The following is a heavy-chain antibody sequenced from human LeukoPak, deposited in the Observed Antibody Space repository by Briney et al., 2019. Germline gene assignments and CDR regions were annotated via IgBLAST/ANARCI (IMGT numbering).Heavy chain of an antibody. CDR3: AREEHRLAEAGTSAFDL. V-gene: IGHV3-74*01. Sequence: PGGSLRLSCVASGFTFSENWMHWVRQAPGKGLAWVSHINRDGGLTNYADSVKGRFTISRDNARNTVYLQMSSLRVKDTAIYFCAREEHRLAEAGTSAFDLGGQGTLVTVSP. CDR2: INRDGGLT. J-gene: IGHJ3*01. D-gene: IGHD6-13*01. CDR1: GFTFSENW.